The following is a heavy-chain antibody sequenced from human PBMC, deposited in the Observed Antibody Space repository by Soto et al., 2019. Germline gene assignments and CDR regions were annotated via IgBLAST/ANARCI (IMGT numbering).Heavy chain of an antibody. V-gene: IGHV4-34*01. D-gene: IGHD3-3*01. CDR1: GGSFSGYY. CDR3: AREFPYYDFWSGYPGWFDP. J-gene: IGHJ5*02. Sequence: PSETLSLTCAVYGGSFSGYYWSWIRQPPGKGLEWIGEINHSGSTNYNPSLKSRVTITVDTSKNQFSLKLSSVTAADTAVYYCAREFPYYDFWSGYPGWFDPWGQGTLVTVS. CDR2: INHSGST.